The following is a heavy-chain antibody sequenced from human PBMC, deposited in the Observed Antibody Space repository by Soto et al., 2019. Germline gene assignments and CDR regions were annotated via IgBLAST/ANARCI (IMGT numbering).Heavy chain of an antibody. Sequence: QTLSVTCVISGDSVSRYSAAWNWIRQSPSRGLEWLGRTYYRSKWYNDYAVYVKSRIAINPDTSKNHFSLQLNSVTPEDTAVYYCARVPLHGYYYGMDVWGRVTTVTVSS. D-gene: IGHD4-4*01. V-gene: IGHV6-1*01. CDR1: GDSVSRYSAA. J-gene: IGHJ6*02. CDR3: ARVPLHGYYYGMDV. CDR2: TYYRSKWYN.